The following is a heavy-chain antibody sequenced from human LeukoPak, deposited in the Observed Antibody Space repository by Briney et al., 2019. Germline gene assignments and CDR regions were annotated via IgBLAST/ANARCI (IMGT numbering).Heavy chain of an antibody. CDR3: ARGRNGYQAKIKAFDY. Sequence: PSETLSLTCAVYGRSFSGYYWSWIRQPPGKGLEWIGEINHSGSTNYNPSPKSRVTISVDTSKNQFSLKLSSVTAADTAVYYCARGRNGYQAKIKAFDYWGQGTLVTVSS. V-gene: IGHV4-34*01. D-gene: IGHD5-18*01. CDR2: INHSGST. J-gene: IGHJ4*02. CDR1: GRSFSGYY.